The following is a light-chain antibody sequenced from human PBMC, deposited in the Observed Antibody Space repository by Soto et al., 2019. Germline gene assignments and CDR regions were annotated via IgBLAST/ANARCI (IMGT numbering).Light chain of an antibody. CDR1: SSDVGSHNL. J-gene: IGLJ2*01. V-gene: IGLV2-23*02. Sequence: QSALTQPASVSGSPGQSITISCTGTSSDVGSHNLVSWYQQHPGKAPKLMIYEVSTRPSGVSNRFSGSKSGNTASLTISGLQAEDEADYYCCSYAGSSTYVVFGGGTQLTVL. CDR2: EVS. CDR3: CSYAGSSTYVV.